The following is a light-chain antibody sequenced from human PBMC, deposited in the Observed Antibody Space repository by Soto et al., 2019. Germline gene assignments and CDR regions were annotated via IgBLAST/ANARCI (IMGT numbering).Light chain of an antibody. J-gene: IGKJ4*01. V-gene: IGKV1D-13*01. Sequence: AIQLTQSPSSLSASVGDRVTITCRARQGISSALAWYQQKPGKAPKLLIYDASSLESGVTSRFSGSGSWTDFTLTSSSLQPEYFATYYCQQFNNYPLTFGGGTKVEIK. CDR3: QQFNNYPLT. CDR1: QGISSA. CDR2: DAS.